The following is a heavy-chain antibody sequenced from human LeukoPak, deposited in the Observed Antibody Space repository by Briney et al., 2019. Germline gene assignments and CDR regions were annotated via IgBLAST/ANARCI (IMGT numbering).Heavy chain of an antibody. J-gene: IGHJ6*03. V-gene: IGHV1-2*06. CDR2: INPNSGGT. CDR1: GYTFTGYY. CDR3: ARSCSSTSCYDPLNYYYYMDV. D-gene: IGHD2-2*01. Sequence: ASVKVSCKASGYTFTGYYMHWVRQAPGQGLEWMGRINPNSGGTNYAQKFQGRVTMTRDTSISAAYMELSGLRSDDTAVYYCARSCSSTSCYDPLNYYYYMDVWGKGTTVTVSS.